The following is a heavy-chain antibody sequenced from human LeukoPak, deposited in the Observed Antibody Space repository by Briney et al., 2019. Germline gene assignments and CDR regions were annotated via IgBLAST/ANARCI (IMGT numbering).Heavy chain of an antibody. CDR2: ISSSSRTI. CDR1: GFTFSTYD. CDR3: ARLRYYAMDV. J-gene: IGHJ6*02. V-gene: IGHV3-48*01. Sequence: PGGSLRLSCAASGFTFSTYDMNWVRQAPGKGLEWVSYISSSSRTISYADSVKGRFTISRDNAKNSLYLQMNSLRAEDTAVHYCARLRYYAMDVWGQGTTVTASS.